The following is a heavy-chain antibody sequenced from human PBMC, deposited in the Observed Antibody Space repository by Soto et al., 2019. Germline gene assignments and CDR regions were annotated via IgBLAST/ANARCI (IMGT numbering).Heavy chain of an antibody. CDR1: GGTFSTHA. J-gene: IGHJ6*02. CDR3: ARVGDYGMEV. V-gene: IGHV1-69*01. D-gene: IGHD3-10*01. Sequence: QVQLVQSGAEVKKPGSSVEVSCKASGGTFSTHAITWVRQAPGPGLGWMGGIIPILGTPNYAQKFQGRVTIIADQSPSTAYMELSSVRADDTGVYYCARVGDYGMEVWGQGNT. CDR2: IIPILGTP.